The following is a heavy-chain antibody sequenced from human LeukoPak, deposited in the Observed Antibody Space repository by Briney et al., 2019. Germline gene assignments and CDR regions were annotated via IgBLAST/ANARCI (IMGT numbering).Heavy chain of an antibody. V-gene: IGHV1-18*01. CDR3: ARQDSTVQLYRIAVAPALNY. J-gene: IGHJ4*02. D-gene: IGHD6-19*01. CDR1: GYTFTSYG. CDR2: ISAQRGQT. Sequence: EASVKVSCKASGYTFTSYGISWVRQVAGQGLEWMGWISAQRGQTEYAPNSQDRVTMTTDTYTNTAYMELRSLRSDDTAVYYCARQDSTVQLYRIAVAPALNYWGQGTLVTVSS.